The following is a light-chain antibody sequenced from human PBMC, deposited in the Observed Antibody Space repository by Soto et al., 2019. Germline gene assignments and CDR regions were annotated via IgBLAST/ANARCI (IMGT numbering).Light chain of an antibody. Sequence: EIVLTQSPATLSLSPGERATLSCRASQSVSSYLAWYQQKPGQAPRLLIYDASNRATGIPARLRGSGSGTDFTLTISSLEPEDFSVYYCQQRSNWPMYTFGQGTKLEIK. V-gene: IGKV3-11*01. CDR2: DAS. CDR1: QSVSSY. J-gene: IGKJ2*01. CDR3: QQRSNWPMYT.